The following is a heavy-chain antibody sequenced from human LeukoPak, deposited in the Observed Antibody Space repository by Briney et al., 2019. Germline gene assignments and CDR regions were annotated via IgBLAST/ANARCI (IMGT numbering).Heavy chain of an antibody. CDR3: ARGRTSDY. J-gene: IGHJ4*02. CDR2: IKPDGSEK. Sequence: GGSLRLSCAASGFTFSSYWMSWVRQAPGKGLEWVAHIKPDGSEKNYVDSVKGRFTLFRDDAKNSVYLQMNSLRVEDTAVYYCARGRTSDYWGQGTLVTVSS. D-gene: IGHD3/OR15-3a*01. V-gene: IGHV3-7*01. CDR1: GFTFSSYW.